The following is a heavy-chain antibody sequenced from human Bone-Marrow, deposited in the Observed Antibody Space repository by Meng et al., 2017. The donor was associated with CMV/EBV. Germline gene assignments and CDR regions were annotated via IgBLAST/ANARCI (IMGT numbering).Heavy chain of an antibody. Sequence: GGSLRLSCAASGFTFSSYAMHWVRQAPGKGLEWVAVISYDGSNKYYADSVKGRFTISRDNSKDTLYLQMNSLRAEDTAVYYCAREGRGGLPLGFGMDVWGQGTTVTFSS. D-gene: IGHD5/OR15-5a*01. CDR1: GFTFSSYA. J-gene: IGHJ6*02. CDR2: ISYDGSNK. CDR3: AREGRGGLPLGFGMDV. V-gene: IGHV3-30*04.